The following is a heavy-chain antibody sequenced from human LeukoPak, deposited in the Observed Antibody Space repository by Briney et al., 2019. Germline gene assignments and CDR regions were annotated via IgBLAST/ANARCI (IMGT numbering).Heavy chain of an antibody. CDR2: IYHSGSS. V-gene: IGHV4-39*07. CDR3: ARGYSSSWYPNWFDP. CDR1: GGSISSGSYY. D-gene: IGHD6-13*01. J-gene: IGHJ5*02. Sequence: SQTLSLTCTVSGGSISSGSYYWGWIRQPPGKGLEWIGSIYHSGSSYYNPSLNSRVTISVDTSKNQFSLKLSSVTAADTAVYYCARGYSSSWYPNWFDPWGQGTLVTVSS.